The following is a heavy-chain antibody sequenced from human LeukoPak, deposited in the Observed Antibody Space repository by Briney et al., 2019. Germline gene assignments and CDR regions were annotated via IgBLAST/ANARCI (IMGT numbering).Heavy chain of an antibody. CDR3: ARDNTGYNYLDP. CDR2: IYSSGSI. D-gene: IGHD1-20*01. V-gene: IGHV4-31*03. Sequence: SETLSLTCTVSGDSFSSGGYYWTWVRQFPGKGLEWIGYIYSSGSIYYNPSLKSRVTISIDTSKNQFSLNMTSVTAADTAVYYFARDNTGYNYLDPWGQGTLVTVSS. J-gene: IGHJ5*02. CDR1: GDSFSSGGYY.